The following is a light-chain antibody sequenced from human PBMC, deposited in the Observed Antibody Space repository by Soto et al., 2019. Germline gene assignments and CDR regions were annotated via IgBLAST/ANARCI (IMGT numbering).Light chain of an antibody. Sequence: EIVLTQSPGTLSLSPGERATLSCRASQSVSSSYLAWYRQKPGQAPRLLIYGASSMATGIPDRFNGSGSGTAFTLTISRLEPEDFAVYYCQQYGSSPRTFGQGTNVEIK. CDR2: GAS. CDR3: QQYGSSPRT. V-gene: IGKV3-20*01. CDR1: QSVSSSY. J-gene: IGKJ1*01.